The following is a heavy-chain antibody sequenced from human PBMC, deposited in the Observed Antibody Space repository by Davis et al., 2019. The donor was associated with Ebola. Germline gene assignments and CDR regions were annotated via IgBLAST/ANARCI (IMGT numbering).Heavy chain of an antibody. CDR1: GGTFGSYA. D-gene: IGHD1-7*01. CDR2: IIPIFGTA. V-gene: IGHV1-69*06. CDR3: ARGVDWNYGYYYGMDV. J-gene: IGHJ6*02. Sequence: AASVKVSCKASGGTFGSYAISWVLQAPGHGLEWMVGIIPIFGTATYEQKFQGRVTITADKSTSTAYMELSSLRSEDTAVYYCARGVDWNYGYYYGMDVWGQGTTVTVSS.